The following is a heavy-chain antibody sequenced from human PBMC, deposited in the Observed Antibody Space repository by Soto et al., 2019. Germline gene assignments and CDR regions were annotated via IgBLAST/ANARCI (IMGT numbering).Heavy chain of an antibody. CDR1: GLTFSSYA. V-gene: IGHV3-23*01. J-gene: IGHJ6*02. CDR3: AKAAAPNYYYYYGMDV. Sequence: EVQLLEAGGGLVQPGGSLRLSCAASGLTFSSYAMSWVRQAPGKGLEWVSAISGSGGSTYYADSVKGRFTISRDNSKNTLYLQMNSLRAEDTAVYYCAKAAAPNYYYYYGMDVWGQGTTVTVSS. CDR2: ISGSGGST.